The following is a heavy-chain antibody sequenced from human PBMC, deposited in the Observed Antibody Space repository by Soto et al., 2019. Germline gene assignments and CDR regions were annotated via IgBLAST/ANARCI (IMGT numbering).Heavy chain of an antibody. CDR3: ERDLVVSPYDDSSGYTKYGMDV. V-gene: IGHV4-59*01. CDR2: INYRGRT. J-gene: IGHJ6*02. D-gene: IGHD3-22*01. Sequence: PSGTXSLTCAGSGGSFSTYYWTWIRQPPGKGLEWIGYINYRGRTNYNPSLKSRVTISLDTSRNQFSLRLTSVTAADTAVYYCERDLVVSPYDDSSGYTKYGMDVWGQGTTVTVSS. CDR1: GGSFSTYY.